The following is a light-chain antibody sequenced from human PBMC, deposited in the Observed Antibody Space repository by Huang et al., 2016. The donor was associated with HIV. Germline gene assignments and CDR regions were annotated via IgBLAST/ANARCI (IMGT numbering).Light chain of an antibody. CDR3: QQYNDWPRT. V-gene: IGKV3-15*01. Sequence: EMVLTQSPDTLSVSPGERVTLSCRASQGVSNNLAWYQQRPGQAPRPLIYAASSRVTGVPARFSGSGSETDFTLTIHSLQSEDVAVYFCQQYNDWPRTFGQGTNLEIK. CDR1: QGVSNN. CDR2: AAS. J-gene: IGKJ2*01.